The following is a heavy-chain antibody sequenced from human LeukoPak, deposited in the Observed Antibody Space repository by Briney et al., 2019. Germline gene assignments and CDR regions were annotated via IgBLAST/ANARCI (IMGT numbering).Heavy chain of an antibody. Sequence: PSETLSLTCAVYGGSFSGYYWSWIRQPPGKGLEWIGEINHSGSTNYNPSLKSRVTISVDTSNNQFSLKLSSVTAAETAVYYGARQSYYYYGMDVWGQGTTVTVSS. CDR3: ARQSYYYYGMDV. J-gene: IGHJ6*02. V-gene: IGHV4-34*01. CDR1: GGSFSGYY. CDR2: INHSGST.